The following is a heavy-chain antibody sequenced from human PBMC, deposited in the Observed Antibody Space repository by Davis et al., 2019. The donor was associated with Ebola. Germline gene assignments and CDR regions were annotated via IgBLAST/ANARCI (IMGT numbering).Heavy chain of an antibody. D-gene: IGHD2-15*01. Sequence: GGSLRLSCAASGFTFSSYWMSWVRQAPGKGLEWVSSISSSSSYIYYADSVKGRFTISRDNAKNSLYLQMNSLRAEDTALYYCAKEDLLKGYGMDVWGKGTTVTVSS. CDR1: GFTFSSYW. V-gene: IGHV3-21*04. J-gene: IGHJ6*04. CDR3: AKEDLLKGYGMDV. CDR2: ISSSSSYI.